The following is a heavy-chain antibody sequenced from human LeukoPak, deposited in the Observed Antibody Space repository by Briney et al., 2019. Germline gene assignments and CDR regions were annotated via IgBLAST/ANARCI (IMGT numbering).Heavy chain of an antibody. V-gene: IGHV1-69*05. J-gene: IGHJ4*02. CDR3: ARGSQFGYYGSGGYYFDY. CDR2: IIPIFGTA. Sequence: GASVNVSCKASGGTFSSYAISWVRQAPGQGLEWMGGIIPIFGTANYAQKFQGRVTITTDESTSTAYMELSSLRSEDTAVYYCARGSQFGYYGSGGYYFDYWGQGTLVTVSS. D-gene: IGHD3-10*01. CDR1: GGTFSSYA.